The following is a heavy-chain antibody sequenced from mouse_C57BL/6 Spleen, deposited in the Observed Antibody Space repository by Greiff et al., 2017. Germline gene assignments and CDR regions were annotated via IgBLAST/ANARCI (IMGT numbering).Heavy chain of an antibody. D-gene: IGHD1-1*01. CDR2: ISDGGSYT. J-gene: IGHJ4*01. CDR1: GFTFSSYA. CDR3: ARLGIYYYGSSYVGAMDY. V-gene: IGHV5-4*01. Sequence: VQLKESGGGLVKPGGSLKLSCAASGFTFSSYAMSWVRQTPEKRLEWVATISDGGSYTYYPDNVKGRFTISRDNAKNNLYLQMSHLKSEDTAMYYCARLGIYYYGSSYVGAMDYWGQGTSVTVSS.